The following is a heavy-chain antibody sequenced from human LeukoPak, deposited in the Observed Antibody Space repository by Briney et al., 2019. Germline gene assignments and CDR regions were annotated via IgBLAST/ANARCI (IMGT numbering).Heavy chain of an antibody. CDR1: GFTFSSYS. V-gene: IGHV3-48*01. D-gene: IGHD3-22*01. CDR3: AKQYYYDSSGYYPHYYYYYMDV. J-gene: IGHJ6*03. Sequence: GGSLRLSCAASGFTFSSYSMNWVRQAPGKGLEWVSYISSSSSTIYYADSVKGRFTISRDNAKNSLYLQMNSLRAEDTAVYYCAKQYYYDSSGYYPHYYYYYMDVWGKGTTVTVSS. CDR2: ISSSSSTI.